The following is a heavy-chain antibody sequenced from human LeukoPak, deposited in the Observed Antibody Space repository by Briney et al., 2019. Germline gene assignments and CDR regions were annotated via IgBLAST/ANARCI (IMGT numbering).Heavy chain of an antibody. V-gene: IGHV1-18*01. Sequence: ASVKVSCKASGYTFTSYGISWVRQAPGQGLEWMGWISAYNGNTNYAQKLQGRVTMTTDTSTSTAYMELRSLRSDDTAVYYCAREVPLSAGYSGYCRPFDYWGQGTLVTVSS. CDR2: ISAYNGNT. J-gene: IGHJ4*02. CDR3: AREVPLSAGYSGYCRPFDY. CDR1: GYTFTSYG. D-gene: IGHD5-12*01.